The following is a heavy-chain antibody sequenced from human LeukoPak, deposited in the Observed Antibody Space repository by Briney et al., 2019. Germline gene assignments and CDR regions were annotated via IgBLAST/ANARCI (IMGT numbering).Heavy chain of an antibody. J-gene: IGHJ5*02. CDR2: ISVYNGNT. D-gene: IGHD6-6*01. V-gene: IGHV1-18*01. Sequence: GASVKVSCKASGYTFTTYGLSWVRQAPGRGLEWMGWISVYNGNTDYAQKFQGRVTMTTDTSTSTAYMELRSLRSDDTAVYYCARDREAARPNWFDPWGQGTLVTVSS. CDR3: ARDREAARPNWFDP. CDR1: GYTFTTYG.